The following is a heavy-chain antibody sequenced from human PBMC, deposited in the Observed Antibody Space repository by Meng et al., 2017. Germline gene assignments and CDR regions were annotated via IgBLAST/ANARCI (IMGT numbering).Heavy chain of an antibody. V-gene: IGHV3-74*01. CDR1: GFTFNNYW. CDR2: ISGDGSIT. J-gene: IGHJ4*02. D-gene: IGHD1-1*01. CDR3: LDEAPRSDY. Sequence: EVEWGGAGGGLVQPGGSLRLSCAASGFTFNNYWMHWVRQVPGKGLVWVSRISGDGSITNYADSVKGRFTISRDNAKNTLYLQMNSLRPEDTAVYYCLDEAPRSDYWGQGSLVTVSS.